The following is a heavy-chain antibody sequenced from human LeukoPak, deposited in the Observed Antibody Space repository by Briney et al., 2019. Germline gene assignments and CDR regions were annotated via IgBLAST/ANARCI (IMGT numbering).Heavy chain of an antibody. CDR1: GGSISSSSYY. CDR2: IYYSGST. CDR3: ARGILTGRPPFDY. J-gene: IGHJ4*02. V-gene: IGHV4-39*07. D-gene: IGHD3-9*01. Sequence: SETLSLTCTVSGGSISSSSYYWGWIRQPPGKGLEWIGSIYYSGSTYYNPSLKSRVTISVDTSKNQFSLKLSSVTAADTAVYYCARGILTGRPPFDYWGQGTLVTVSS.